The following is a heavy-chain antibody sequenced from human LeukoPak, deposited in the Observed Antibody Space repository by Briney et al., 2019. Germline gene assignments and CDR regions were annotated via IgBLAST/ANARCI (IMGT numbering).Heavy chain of an antibody. CDR1: GGSISSYY. D-gene: IGHD3-22*01. CDR2: IYYSGSA. V-gene: IGHV4-59*01. Sequence: PSETLSLTCTVSGGSISSYYWSWIRQPPGKGLEWIGYIYYSGSANYNPSLKSRVTISVYTSKDQFSLKLSSVTAADTAVYYCARLKYYYDSSGYRAEYFQHWGQGTLVTVSS. J-gene: IGHJ1*01. CDR3: ARLKYYYDSSGYRAEYFQH.